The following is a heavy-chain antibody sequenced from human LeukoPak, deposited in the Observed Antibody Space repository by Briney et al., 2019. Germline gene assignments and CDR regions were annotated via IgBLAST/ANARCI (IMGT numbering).Heavy chain of an antibody. CDR3: ARGPLLGYDTNDSGFDI. D-gene: IGHD3-22*01. CDR2: INPNDGGT. Sequence: ASVTVSCKASGYSFTSYYVHCVRQAPGQGLELVGVINPNDGGTISAQKLQDRVALTRDTSTSTVYMEMSRLKSDDTAVYYCARGPLLGYDTNDSGFDIWGQGTLVTVPS. J-gene: IGHJ3*02. V-gene: IGHV1-46*04. CDR1: GYSFTSYY.